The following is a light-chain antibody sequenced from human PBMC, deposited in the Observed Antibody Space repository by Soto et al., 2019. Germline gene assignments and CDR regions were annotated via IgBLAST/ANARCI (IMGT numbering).Light chain of an antibody. V-gene: IGLV2-14*01. Sequence: QSALTQPASVSGSPGQSITISCTGTSSDVGAYNYVTWYQQHPGKAPKLMIYEVSNRPSGVSNRFSGSKSGNTASLTSSGLRAEDEADYYCSSRTISSTVVFGGGTQLTVL. CDR1: SSDVGAYNY. J-gene: IGLJ7*01. CDR2: EVS. CDR3: SSRTISSTVV.